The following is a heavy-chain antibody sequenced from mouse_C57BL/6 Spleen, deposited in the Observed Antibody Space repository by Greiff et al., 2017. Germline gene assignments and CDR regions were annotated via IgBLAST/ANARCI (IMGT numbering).Heavy chain of an antibody. J-gene: IGHJ3*01. CDR3: GRAVPAGPFAV. CDR1: GYTFTNYL. V-gene: IGHV1-54*01. Sequence: QVQLQQSGAELVRPGASVKVSCKASGYTFTNYLIEWVKQRPGQGLEWIGFINPGSGDTKYNQKFKGKATLTADKSSSTAYMQLSSLTSEDSAVXDGGRAVPAGPFAVWGKGTLVTVSA. CDR2: INPGSGDT. D-gene: IGHD1-1*01.